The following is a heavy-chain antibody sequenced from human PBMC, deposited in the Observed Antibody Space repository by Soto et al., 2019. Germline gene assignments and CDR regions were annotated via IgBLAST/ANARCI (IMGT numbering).Heavy chain of an antibody. V-gene: IGHV1-46*01. CDR2: INPTGSMT. CDR1: GYSFITSYH. J-gene: IGHJ3*02. CDR3: ARDTGYDHDAFDI. Sequence: ASVKGSCKASGYSFITSYHMHWVRQAPGQGLEWMGIINPTGSMTRYSQKFQGRLTMTRDTSTATDYMELSNLTSEDTAVYFCARDTGYDHDAFDIWGQGTRVTVSS. D-gene: IGHD5-12*01.